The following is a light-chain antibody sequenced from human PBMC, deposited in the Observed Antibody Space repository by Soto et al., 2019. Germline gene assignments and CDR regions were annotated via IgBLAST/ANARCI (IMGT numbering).Light chain of an antibody. CDR1: SSDVGGYNY. CDR3: SSYAASDSLVV. J-gene: IGLJ2*01. CDR2: EVY. V-gene: IGLV2-8*01. Sequence: QSVLTQPPSASGSPGQSVTISCTGTSSDVGGYNYVSWYQHHPDKAPKLIIYEVYKRPSGVPDRFSGSKSCNTASLTVSGLQAEDEAEYYCSSYAASDSLVVFGGGTKLTVL.